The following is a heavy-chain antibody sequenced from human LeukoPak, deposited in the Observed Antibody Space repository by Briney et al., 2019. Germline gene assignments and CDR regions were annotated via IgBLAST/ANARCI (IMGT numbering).Heavy chain of an antibody. V-gene: IGHV1-46*01. CDR3: ARDSLRYFDWSTEYNWFDP. J-gene: IGHJ5*02. D-gene: IGHD3-9*01. CDR1: GYTFTGYY. Sequence: GASVKVSCKASGYTFTGYYMHWVRQAPGQGLEWMGIINPSGGSTSYAQKFQGRVTMTRDTSTSTVYMELSSLRSEDTAVYYCARDSLRYFDWSTEYNWFDPWGQGTLVTVSS. CDR2: INPSGGST.